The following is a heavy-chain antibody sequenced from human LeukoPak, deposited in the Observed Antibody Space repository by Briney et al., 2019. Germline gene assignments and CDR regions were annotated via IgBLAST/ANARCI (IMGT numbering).Heavy chain of an antibody. V-gene: IGHV4-59*01. CDR3: ARGSPYYYGSGSYGLSDY. CDR1: GGSISSYY. CDR2: IYYSGST. J-gene: IGHJ4*02. D-gene: IGHD3-10*01. Sequence: SETLSLTCTVSGGSISSYYWSWIRQPPGKGLQWIGYIYYSGSTNYNPSLKSRVTISVDTSKNQLSLKLSSVTAADTAVYYCARGSPYYYGSGSYGLSDYWGQGTLVTVSS.